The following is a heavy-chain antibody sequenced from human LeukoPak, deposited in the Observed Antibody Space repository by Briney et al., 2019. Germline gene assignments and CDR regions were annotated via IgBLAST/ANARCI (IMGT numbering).Heavy chain of an antibody. CDR3: ASKLGISAFDI. D-gene: IGHD7-27*01. Sequence: SETLSVTCTVSGGSISSYYWSWIRQPPGNGLEWIGYIYYSGSTNYNPSLKSRVTISVDTSKNQFSLKLSSVTAADTAVYYCASKLGISAFDIWGQGTMVTVSS. V-gene: IGHV4-59*01. CDR2: IYYSGST. CDR1: GGSISSYY. J-gene: IGHJ3*02.